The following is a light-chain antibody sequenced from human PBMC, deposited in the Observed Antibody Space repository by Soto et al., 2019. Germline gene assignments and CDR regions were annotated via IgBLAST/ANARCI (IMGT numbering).Light chain of an antibody. Sequence: DIQMTQSPSTLSASVVDRVTITCRASQSISYRLAWYQQKPGKAPKLLIYDASSLESGVPSTFSGSGSGTEFTLTITSLQPDDFATYYCQQYNSYSEAFGQGTKVDIK. CDR2: DAS. V-gene: IGKV1-5*01. CDR1: QSISYR. J-gene: IGKJ1*01. CDR3: QQYNSYSEA.